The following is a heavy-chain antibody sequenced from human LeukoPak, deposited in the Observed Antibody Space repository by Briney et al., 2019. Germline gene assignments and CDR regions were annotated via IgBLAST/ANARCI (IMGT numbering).Heavy chain of an antibody. CDR3: ARRDGDYDGAHFDY. J-gene: IGHJ4*02. Sequence: SETLSLTCTVSGGSISNYYWTWIRQPPGKGLEWIGDIYYSGSTNYSPSLKSRVTISVDTSKNQFSLNLSSVTAADTAVYYCARRDGDYDGAHFDYWGQGTLVTVSS. CDR1: GGSISNYY. D-gene: IGHD4-17*01. CDR2: IYYSGST. V-gene: IGHV4-59*08.